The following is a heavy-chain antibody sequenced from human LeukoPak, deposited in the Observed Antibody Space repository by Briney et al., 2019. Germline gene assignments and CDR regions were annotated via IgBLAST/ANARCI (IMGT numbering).Heavy chain of an antibody. D-gene: IGHD3-3*01. V-gene: IGHV4-30-2*03. J-gene: IGHJ3*02. CDR2: IYYSGST. CDR3: ARSGAGITIFGEGADI. Sequence: SETLSLTCTVSGGSISSGGYYWSWIRQPPGKGLEWIGSIYYSGSTYYNPSLKSRVTISVDTSKNQFSLKLSSVTAADTAVYYCARSGAGITIFGEGADIWGQGTMVTVSS. CDR1: GGSISSGGYY.